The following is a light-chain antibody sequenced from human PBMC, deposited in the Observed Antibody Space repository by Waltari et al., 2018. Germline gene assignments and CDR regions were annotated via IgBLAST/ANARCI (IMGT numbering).Light chain of an antibody. J-gene: IGLJ2*01. CDR3: ETWDSNTRV. CDR2: LEGSGSY. V-gene: IGLV4-60*03. CDR1: SGHSSYI. Sequence: QPVLTQSSSASASLGSLVKLTCTLSSGHSSYIIAWHQQQPGKAPRYLMKLEGSGSYNKGSGVPDRFSGSSSGADRYLTISNLPSEDEADYYCETWDSNTRVFGGGTKLTVL.